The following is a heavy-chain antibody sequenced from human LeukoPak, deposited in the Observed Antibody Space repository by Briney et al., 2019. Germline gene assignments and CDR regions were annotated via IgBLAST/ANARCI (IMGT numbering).Heavy chain of an antibody. D-gene: IGHD4-23*01. CDR3: ATELRWKDH. J-gene: IGHJ4*02. CDR1: GYTFTNYD. V-gene: IGHV1-8*01. CDR2: MKPNSGNT. Sequence: ASVKVSCKASGYTFTNYDVNWVRQATGQGLEWMGYMKPNSGNTGYAQKFQGRVTMTRDTSISTAYMELSSLTSEDTAVYYCATELRWKDHWGQGTLVTVSS.